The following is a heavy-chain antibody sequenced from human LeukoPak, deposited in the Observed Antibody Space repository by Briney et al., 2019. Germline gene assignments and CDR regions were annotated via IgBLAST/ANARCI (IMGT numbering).Heavy chain of an antibody. J-gene: IGHJ6*02. CDR3: ARVLGGSNWGNYYYYGMDV. V-gene: IGHV1-8*01. CDR2: MNPNSGNT. Sequence: ASVKVSCKASGYTFTSYDINWVRQATGQGLAWMGWMNPNSGNTGYAQKFQGRVTMTRNTSISTAYMELSSLRSEDTAVYYCARVLGGSNWGNYYYYGMDVWGQGTTVTVSS. D-gene: IGHD7-27*01. CDR1: GYTFTSYD.